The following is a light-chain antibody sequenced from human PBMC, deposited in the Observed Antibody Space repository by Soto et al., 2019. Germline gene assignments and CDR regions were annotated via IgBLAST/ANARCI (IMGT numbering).Light chain of an antibody. Sequence: QSVLTQPPSVSAAPGQTVTISCSGSSSNIRNNYVSWYQQLPGTAPKLLIYDNNKRPSGIPDRFSGSTSGTSATLGITGLQTGDEADYYCGTWDNSLSAWVFGGGTKLTVL. CDR3: GTWDNSLSAWV. CDR1: SSNIRNNY. J-gene: IGLJ3*02. V-gene: IGLV1-51*01. CDR2: DNN.